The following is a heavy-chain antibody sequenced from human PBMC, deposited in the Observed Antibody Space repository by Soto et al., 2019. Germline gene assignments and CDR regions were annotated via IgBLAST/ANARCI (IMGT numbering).Heavy chain of an antibody. CDR2: INPNSGGT. D-gene: IGHD6-13*01. Sequence: ASVKVSCKASGYTFTGYYMHWVRQAPGQGLEWMGWINPNSGGTNYAQKFQGWVTMTRDTSISTAYMELSRLRSDDTAVYYCARGDSSWISVGSFDYWGQGTLVTVSS. CDR1: GYTFTGYY. J-gene: IGHJ4*02. V-gene: IGHV1-2*04. CDR3: ARGDSSWISVGSFDY.